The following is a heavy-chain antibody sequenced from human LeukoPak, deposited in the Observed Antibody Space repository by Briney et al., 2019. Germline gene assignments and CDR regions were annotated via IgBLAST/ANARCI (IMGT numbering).Heavy chain of an antibody. J-gene: IGHJ4*02. D-gene: IGHD3-10*01. V-gene: IGHV3-21*01. CDR1: GFTFSSYS. Sequence: RGSLRLSCAASGFTFSSYSMNWVRQAPGKGLEWVSSISSSSSYIYYADSVKGRFTISRDNAKNSLYLQMNSLRAEDTAVYYCARGDPLWFGELGFDYWGQGTLVTVSS. CDR2: ISSSSSYI. CDR3: ARGDPLWFGELGFDY.